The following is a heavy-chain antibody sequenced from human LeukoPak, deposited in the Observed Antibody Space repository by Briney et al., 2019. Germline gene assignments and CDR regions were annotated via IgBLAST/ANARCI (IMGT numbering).Heavy chain of an antibody. J-gene: IGHJ3*02. V-gene: IGHV3-30*03. CDR1: GFTFSSYG. D-gene: IGHD3-22*01. Sequence: GGSLRLSCAASGFTFSSYGMHWVRQAPGKGLEWVAVISYDGSNKYYADSVKGRFTISRDNSKNTLYRQMNSLRAEDTAVYYCARLSITMIVVVPGSAFDIWGQGTMVTVSS. CDR3: ARLSITMIVVVPGSAFDI. CDR2: ISYDGSNK.